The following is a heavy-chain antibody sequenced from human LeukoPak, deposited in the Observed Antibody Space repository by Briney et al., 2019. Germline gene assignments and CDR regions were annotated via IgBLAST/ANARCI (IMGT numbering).Heavy chain of an antibody. CDR2: IIPIFGTA. D-gene: IGHD1-14*01. J-gene: IGHJ4*02. CDR3: ARDDRWRTGGSDY. V-gene: IGHV1-69*01. CDR1: GGTFSSYA. Sequence: VKVSCKASGGTFSSYAISWVRQAPGQGLEWVGGIIPIFGTANYAQKFQGRVTITADESTSTAYMELSSLRSEDTAVYYCARDDRWRTGGSDYWGQGTLVTVSS.